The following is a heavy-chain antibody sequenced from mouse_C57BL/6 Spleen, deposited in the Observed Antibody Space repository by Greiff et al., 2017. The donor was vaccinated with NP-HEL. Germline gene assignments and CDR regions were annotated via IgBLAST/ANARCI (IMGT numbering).Heavy chain of an antibody. CDR3: ARAEYGYDGAMDY. CDR1: GYSITSGYY. CDR2: ISYDGSN. D-gene: IGHD2-2*01. V-gene: IGHV3-6*01. J-gene: IGHJ4*01. Sequence: EVQVVESGPGLVKPSQSLSLTCSVTGYSITSGYYWNWIRQFPGNKLEWMGYISYDGSNNYNPSLKNRISITRDTSKNQFFLKLNSVTTEDTATYYCARAEYGYDGAMDYWGQGTSVTVSS.